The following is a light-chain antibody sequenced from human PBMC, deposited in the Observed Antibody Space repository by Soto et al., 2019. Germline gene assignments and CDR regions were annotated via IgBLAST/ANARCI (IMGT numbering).Light chain of an antibody. V-gene: IGKV3-15*01. CDR2: GAS. J-gene: IGKJ2*01. CDR3: QQYNNWPPYT. CDR1: QSVSSN. Sequence: EKVMTQSPATLSVSPGERATLSCRASQSVSSNLAWYQQKPGQAPRLLIYGASTRATGIPARFSGSGSGTEFPLTISSLQSEDFSFYYCQQYNNWPPYTFGQGTKLEIK.